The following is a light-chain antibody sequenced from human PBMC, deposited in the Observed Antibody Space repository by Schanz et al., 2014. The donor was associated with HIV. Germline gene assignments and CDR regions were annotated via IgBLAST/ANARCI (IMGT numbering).Light chain of an antibody. J-gene: IGLJ3*02. CDR1: SSDVGHYDY. V-gene: IGLV2-8*01. CDR2: DVS. Sequence: QSALTQPPSASGSRGQSVTISCTGTSSDVGHYDYVSWYQQHPGKAPKLMIYDVSNRPSGVSNRFSGSKSGTSASLAISGLQSEDEADYYCGTWDDSLNGWVFGGGTKLTVL. CDR3: GTWDDSLNGWV.